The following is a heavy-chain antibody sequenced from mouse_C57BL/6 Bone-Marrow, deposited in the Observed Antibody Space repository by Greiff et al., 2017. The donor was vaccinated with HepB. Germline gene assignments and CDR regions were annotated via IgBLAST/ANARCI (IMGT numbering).Heavy chain of an antibody. Sequence: QVQLQQPGAELVKPGASVKLSCKASGYTFTSYWMHWVKQRPGQGLEWIGMIHPNSGSTNYNEKFKSKATLTVDKSSSTAYMQLSSLTSEDSAVYYCARYHYNGSSGDYFDYWGQGTTLTVAS. CDR3: ARYHYNGSSGDYFDY. CDR1: GYTFTSYW. J-gene: IGHJ2*01. V-gene: IGHV1-64*01. D-gene: IGHD1-1*01. CDR2: IHPNSGST.